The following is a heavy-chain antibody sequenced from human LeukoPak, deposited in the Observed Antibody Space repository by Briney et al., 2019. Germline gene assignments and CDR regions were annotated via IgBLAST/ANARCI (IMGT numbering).Heavy chain of an antibody. CDR1: GFTFSSYS. V-gene: IGHV3-21*01. CDR3: ARGWLDAFDI. CDR2: ISSSSRYI. J-gene: IGHJ3*02. Sequence: PGGSLRLSCAASGFTFSSYSMNWVRQAPGKGLEWVSSISSSSRYIYYADSVKGRFTISRDNDKNSLYLQMNSLRAEDTAVYYCARGWLDAFDIWGQGTMVTVSS. D-gene: IGHD6-19*01.